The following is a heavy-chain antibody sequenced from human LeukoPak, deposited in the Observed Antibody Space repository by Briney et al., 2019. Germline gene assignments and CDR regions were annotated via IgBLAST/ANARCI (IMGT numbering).Heavy chain of an antibody. CDR1: GFTVSSNY. CDR3: ARSLQWPNDY. J-gene: IGHJ4*02. V-gene: IGHV3-66*02. Sequence: GGSLRLSCAASGFTVSSNYMSWVRQAPGKGLEWVSVIHSGGSTYYADSVKGRFTISRDNSKNTLYLQMNSLRAEDTAVYYCARSLQWPNDYWGQGTLVTVSS. D-gene: IGHD6-19*01. CDR2: IHSGGST.